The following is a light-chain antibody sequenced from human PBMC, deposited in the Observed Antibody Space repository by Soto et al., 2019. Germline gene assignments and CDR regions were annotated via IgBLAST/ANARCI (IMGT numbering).Light chain of an antibody. J-gene: IGKJ4*01. V-gene: IGKV3-15*01. Sequence: EIVMAQFPATPSVSPGERATLSCRASQSVSSDLAWYQQKPGQAPRLLIFRASTRATGIPARFSGSGSGTEFTLTISSLQSEDFAVYYCQQYNNWSVFGGGTKVEIK. CDR2: RAS. CDR1: QSVSSD. CDR3: QQYNNWSV.